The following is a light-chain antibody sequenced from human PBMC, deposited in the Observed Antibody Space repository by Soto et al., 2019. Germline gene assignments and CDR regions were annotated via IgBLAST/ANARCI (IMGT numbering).Light chain of an antibody. CDR3: QQYNKWAT. Sequence: EIVMTQSPATLSVSPGERATLSCRANQSVSANLAWYQQKPGQAPRLLIYGASSRATGIPARFSGSGSGTDFTLTISSLQSEDFAVYYCQQYNKWATFGPGTRLEIE. V-gene: IGKV3-15*01. CDR2: GAS. J-gene: IGKJ5*01. CDR1: QSVSAN.